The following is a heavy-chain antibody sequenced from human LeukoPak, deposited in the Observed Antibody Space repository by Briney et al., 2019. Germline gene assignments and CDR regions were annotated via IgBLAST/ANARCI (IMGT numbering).Heavy chain of an antibody. V-gene: IGHV1-2*06. CDR1: GYTFTGYY. CDR2: INPSSGGT. D-gene: IGHD3-22*01. Sequence: GASVKVSCKASGYTFTGYYMHWVRQAPGQGLEWMGRINPSSGGTNYAQKFQGRVTMTRDTSISPAYMELSRLGSDDTAVYYCAREARITMTYAGYMDVCGKGTTVTVSS. CDR3: AREARITMTYAGYMDV. J-gene: IGHJ6*03.